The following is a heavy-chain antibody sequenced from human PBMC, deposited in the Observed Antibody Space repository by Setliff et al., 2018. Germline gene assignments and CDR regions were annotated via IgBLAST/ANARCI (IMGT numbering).Heavy chain of an antibody. J-gene: IGHJ5*02. CDR2: IKQDGGEK. Sequence: GGSLRLSCGASGFTFSYYWMSWVRQAPGKGLEWVANIKQDGGEKYYVDSVKGRFTISRDNAKDSLYLQMNSLRAEDSAVYYCAREGYYDSSRPNWFDPWGQGTLVTSPQ. V-gene: IGHV3-7*01. CDR3: AREGYYDSSRPNWFDP. D-gene: IGHD3-22*01. CDR1: GFTFSYYW.